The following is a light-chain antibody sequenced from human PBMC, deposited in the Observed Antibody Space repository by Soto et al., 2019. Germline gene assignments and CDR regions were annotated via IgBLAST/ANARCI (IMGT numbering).Light chain of an antibody. CDR1: QDIQTY. J-gene: IGKJ3*01. CDR2: GTF. V-gene: IGKV1-9*01. CDR3: HYFYNYPPFT. Sequence: IQLTQSPSSLSASVGDRVSITCRASQDIQTYLAWYQQKRGEAPKLLISGTFTLQSGVPSRFHGSGSGTDFTLTICRLQPEDFATYYCHYFYNYPPFTFGPGTKV.